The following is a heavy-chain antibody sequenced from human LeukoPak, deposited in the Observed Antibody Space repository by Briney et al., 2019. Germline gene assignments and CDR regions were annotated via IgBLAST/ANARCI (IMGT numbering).Heavy chain of an antibody. Sequence: GGSLRLSCAASGFTFDDYGMSWVRQGPGKGLEWVSGINWSGGSTGYADSVKGRFTISRDKAKNSVYLQMNSLRAEDTAVYYCARGSSSYDYWGQGTLVTVSS. CDR3: ARGSSSYDY. CDR1: GFTFDDYG. J-gene: IGHJ4*02. CDR2: INWSGGST. V-gene: IGHV3-20*04. D-gene: IGHD6-6*01.